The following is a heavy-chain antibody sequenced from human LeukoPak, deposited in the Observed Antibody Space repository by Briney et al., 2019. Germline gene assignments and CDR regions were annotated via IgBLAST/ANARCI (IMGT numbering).Heavy chain of an antibody. CDR2: ISYDGSNK. V-gene: IGHV3-30*03. Sequence: PGGSLRLSCAASGFTFSSYGMHWVRQAPGKGLEWVAVISYDGSNKYYADSVKGRFTISRDNSKNTLCLQMNSLRAEDTAVYYCARYPTYYDYVWGSNDYWGQGTLVTVSS. D-gene: IGHD3-16*01. CDR1: GFTFSSYG. CDR3: ARYPTYYDYVWGSNDY. J-gene: IGHJ4*02.